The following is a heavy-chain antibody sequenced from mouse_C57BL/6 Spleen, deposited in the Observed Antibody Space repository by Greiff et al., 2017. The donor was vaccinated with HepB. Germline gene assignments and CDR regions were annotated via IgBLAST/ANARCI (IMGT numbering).Heavy chain of an antibody. J-gene: IGHJ2*01. V-gene: IGHV1-62-2*01. Sequence: QVQLQQSGAELVKPGASVKLSCKASGYTFTEYTIHWVKQRSGQGLEWIGWFYPGSGSIKYNEKFKDKATLTADKSSSTVYMELSRLTSEDSAVYFCARHEEFSYYYGRSYLSFDYWGQGTTLTVSS. CDR1: GYTFTEYT. CDR3: ARHEEFSYYYGRSYLSFDY. D-gene: IGHD1-1*01. CDR2: FYPGSGSI.